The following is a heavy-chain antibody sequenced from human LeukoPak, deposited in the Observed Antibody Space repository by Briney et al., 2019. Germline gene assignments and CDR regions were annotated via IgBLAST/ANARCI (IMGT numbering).Heavy chain of an antibody. D-gene: IGHD2-2*01. CDR3: ARSPVPAAHRWFDP. V-gene: IGHV1-69*13. CDR1: GGTFSSYA. J-gene: IGHJ5*02. Sequence: SVKVSCKASGGTFSSYAISWVRQAPGQGLEWMGGIIPIFGTANYAQKFQGRVTITADESTSTAYMELSSLRSEDTAVYYCARSPVPAAHRWFDPWGQGTLVTVSS. CDR2: IIPIFGTA.